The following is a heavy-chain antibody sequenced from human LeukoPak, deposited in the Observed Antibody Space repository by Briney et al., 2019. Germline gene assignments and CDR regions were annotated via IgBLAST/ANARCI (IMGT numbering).Heavy chain of an antibody. D-gene: IGHD2-2*01. CDR1: GFTFSNYG. CDR2: ISYDGSNK. J-gene: IGHJ4*02. V-gene: IGHV3-30*18. Sequence: GGSLRLSCAASGFTFSNYGMHWVRQAPGKGLEWVAVISYDGSNKYYADSVKGRFAISRDNSKNTLYLQMNSLRAEDTAVYYRAKAYGYCTTTSCSHEEFDYWGQGTLVTVSS. CDR3: AKAYGYCTTTSCSHEEFDY.